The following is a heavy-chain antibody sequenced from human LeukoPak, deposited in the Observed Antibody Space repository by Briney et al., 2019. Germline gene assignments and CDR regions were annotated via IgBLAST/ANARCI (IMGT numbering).Heavy chain of an antibody. CDR1: GRTFSSYA. D-gene: IGHD5-18*01. CDR3: ARGGSDTAMGWYNWFDP. V-gene: IGHV1-69*13. Sequence: SVKVSCKASGRTFSSYAISWVRQAPGQGLEWMGGIIPIFGTANYAQKFQGRVTITADESTSTAYMELSSLRSEDTAVYYCARGGSDTAMGWYNWFDPWGQGTLVTVSS. CDR2: IIPIFGTA. J-gene: IGHJ5*02.